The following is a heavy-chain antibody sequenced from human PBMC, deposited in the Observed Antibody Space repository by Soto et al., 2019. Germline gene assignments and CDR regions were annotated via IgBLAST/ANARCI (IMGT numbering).Heavy chain of an antibody. CDR3: ARANFLDTYYYGSGSFDY. CDR1: GFTFSSYW. D-gene: IGHD3-10*01. J-gene: IGHJ4*02. CDR2: IKQDGSEK. V-gene: IGHV3-7*01. Sequence: QPGGSLRLSCAASGFTFSSYWMSWVRQAPGKGLEWVANIKQDGSEKYYVDSVKGRFTISRDNAKNSLYLQMNSLRAEDTAVYYCARANFLDTYYYGSGSFDYWGQGTLVTVSS.